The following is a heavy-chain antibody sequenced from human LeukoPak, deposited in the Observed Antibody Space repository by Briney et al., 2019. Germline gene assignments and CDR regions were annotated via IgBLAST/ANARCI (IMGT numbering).Heavy chain of an antibody. Sequence: SETLSLTCAVYGGSFSGYYWRWIRQPPGKGLEWIGEINHRGSTNYNPSLKSRVTISVDTSKNQLSLKMSSVTAADTAVYYCTITTGTTLGLMDYWGQGTLVTVSS. CDR3: TITTGTTLGLMDY. D-gene: IGHD1-1*01. CDR1: GGSFSGYY. V-gene: IGHV4-34*01. J-gene: IGHJ4*02. CDR2: INHRGST.